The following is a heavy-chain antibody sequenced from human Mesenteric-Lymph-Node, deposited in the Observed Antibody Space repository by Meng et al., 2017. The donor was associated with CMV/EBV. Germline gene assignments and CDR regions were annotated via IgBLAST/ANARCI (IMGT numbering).Heavy chain of an antibody. Sequence: GGSLRLSCAASGFTFSSYWMSWVRQAPGKGLEWVSSISSSSSYIYYADSVKGRFTISRDNAKNSLYLQMNSLRAEDTAVYYCASEVFGRFDYWGQGTLVTVSS. CDR2: ISSSSSYI. D-gene: IGHD3-3*01. J-gene: IGHJ4*02. V-gene: IGHV3-21*01. CDR3: ASEVFGRFDY. CDR1: GFTFSSYW.